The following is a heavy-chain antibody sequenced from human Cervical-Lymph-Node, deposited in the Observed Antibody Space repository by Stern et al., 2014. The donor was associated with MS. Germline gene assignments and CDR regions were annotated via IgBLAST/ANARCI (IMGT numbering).Heavy chain of an antibody. CDR2: ITNSGASM. CDR3: ASTLHGGLYNWFDP. D-gene: IGHD2-2*01. Sequence: VQLVESGGGLVTPGGSLRLSCAASGFTFSDYSMNWVRQAPGKGLEWVSSITNSGASMYYGDSVKGRCTISRDNAKNTLYLQMDSLSAEDTATYFCASTLHGGLYNWFDPWGQGTLVTVSS. J-gene: IGHJ5*02. CDR1: GFTFSDYS. V-gene: IGHV3-21*01.